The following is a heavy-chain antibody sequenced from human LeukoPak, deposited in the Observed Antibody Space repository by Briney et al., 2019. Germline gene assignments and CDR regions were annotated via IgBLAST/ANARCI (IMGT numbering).Heavy chain of an antibody. CDR3: ARGSRITMVRATKSNWFDP. D-gene: IGHD3-10*01. CDR2: INPNSGGT. CDR1: GYTFTSYG. Sequence: ASVKVSCKASGYTFTSYGISWVRQAPGQGLEWMGWINPNSGGTNYAQKFQGRVTMTRDTSISTAYMELSRLRSDDTAVYYCARGSRITMVRATKSNWFDPWGQGTLVTVSS. V-gene: IGHV1-2*02. J-gene: IGHJ5*02.